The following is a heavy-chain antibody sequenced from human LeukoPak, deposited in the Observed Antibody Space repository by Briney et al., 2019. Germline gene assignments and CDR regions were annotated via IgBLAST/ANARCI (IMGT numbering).Heavy chain of an antibody. D-gene: IGHD2-2*01. CDR1: GFTFTDYW. V-gene: IGHV3-74*03. J-gene: IGHJ5*02. Sequence: PGGSLRLSCAASGFTFTDYWMHWVRQAAGKGLVWVSRINGDLTNTTYADSVKGRFTISRDNAKNTLYLQMNSLRAEDTAVYYCARAMPHDNWFNPWGQGGLVTVSS. CDR2: INGDLTNT. CDR3: ARAMPHDNWFNP.